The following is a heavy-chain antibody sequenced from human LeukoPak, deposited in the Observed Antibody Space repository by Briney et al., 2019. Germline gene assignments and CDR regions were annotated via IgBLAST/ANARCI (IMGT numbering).Heavy chain of an antibody. CDR3: ARRERGYYDILTGYEGRYYFDY. CDR2: INHSGST. D-gene: IGHD3-9*01. CDR1: GGSFSGYY. Sequence: PSETLSLTCAVYGGSFSGYYWSWIRQPPGKRLEWIGEINHSGSTNYNPSLKSLVTISVDTSKNQFSLKLSSVTAADTAVYYCARRERGYYDILTGYEGRYYFDYWGQGTLVTVSS. V-gene: IGHV4-34*01. J-gene: IGHJ4*02.